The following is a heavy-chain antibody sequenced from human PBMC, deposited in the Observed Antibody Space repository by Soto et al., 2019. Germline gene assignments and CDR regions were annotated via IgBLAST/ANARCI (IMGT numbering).Heavy chain of an antibody. CDR3: ARLKGIAVAGRVYGMEV. Sequence: EVQLVESGGGLVQPGGSLRLSCAASGFTFSRYSMSWVRQAPGKGLEWVSYISSSSNTIYYVDSVQCRFTISRDYAKNSLYLQMNSLRDEATAVYYCARLKGIAVAGRVYGMEVWGKGTTVTVSS. V-gene: IGHV3-48*02. CDR2: ISSSSNTI. CDR1: GFTFSRYS. J-gene: IGHJ6*04. D-gene: IGHD6-19*01.